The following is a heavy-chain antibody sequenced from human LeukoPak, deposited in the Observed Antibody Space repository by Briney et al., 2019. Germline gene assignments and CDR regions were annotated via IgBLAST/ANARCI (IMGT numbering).Heavy chain of an antibody. Sequence: GGSLRLSCAPSGLIVSNNYMAWVRQAPGKGPEWVSVIFSGGGTYYADSVKGRFTISRDNSKNTLYLQMNSLRAEDTAVYYCASGRYSSSWYHHFDYWGQGTLVTVSS. J-gene: IGHJ4*02. CDR2: IFSGGGT. V-gene: IGHV3-53*01. D-gene: IGHD6-13*01. CDR3: ASGRYSSSWYHHFDY. CDR1: GLIVSNNY.